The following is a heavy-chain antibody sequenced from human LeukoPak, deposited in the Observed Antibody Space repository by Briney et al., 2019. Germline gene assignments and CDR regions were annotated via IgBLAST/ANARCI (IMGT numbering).Heavy chain of an antibody. CDR1: GYTFTTYW. Sequence: GESLKISCKGSGYTFTTYWIGWVRQMPGKGLEWMGVIYPGDSDTRYSPSFQGQVTISADKSISTAYLQWSSLKASDTAMYCCARRGRDYYDSSGHQNYFDYWGQGTLVTVSS. V-gene: IGHV5-51*01. CDR2: IYPGDSDT. CDR3: ARRGRDYYDSSGHQNYFDY. J-gene: IGHJ4*02. D-gene: IGHD3-22*01.